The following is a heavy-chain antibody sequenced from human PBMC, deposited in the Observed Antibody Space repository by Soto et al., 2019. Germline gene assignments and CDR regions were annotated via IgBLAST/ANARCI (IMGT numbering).Heavy chain of an antibody. J-gene: IGHJ1*01. CDR3: VRGYCTTSTCAGDFQS. D-gene: IGHD2-15*01. CDR1: GDKFTTYF. Sequence: ASVKVSCKASGDKFTTYFIHWVRQAPGQGLEWMGMIHPSGDTGYAQKFRGRVTMTIDTSTTTAYMELRNLTSEDTAVYFSVRGYCTTSTCAGDFQSWGQGTRVTVSS. V-gene: IGHV1-46*01. CDR2: IHPSGDT.